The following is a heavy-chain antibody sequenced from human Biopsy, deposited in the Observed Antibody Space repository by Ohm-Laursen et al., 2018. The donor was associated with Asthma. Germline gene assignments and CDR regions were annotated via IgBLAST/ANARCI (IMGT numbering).Heavy chain of an antibody. J-gene: IGHJ4*02. V-gene: IGHV3-30*03. D-gene: IGHD3-3*01. CDR3: ASQSSGPDFWSGYYYFDY. Sequence: SLRLSCTASGFTFSSYGMHWVRQAPGKGLEWVAVISYDGSNKYYTDSVKGRFTISRDNSKNTLYLQMNSLRTEDTAVYYCASQSSGPDFWSGYYYFDYWGQGTLVTVSS. CDR2: ISYDGSNK. CDR1: GFTFSSYG.